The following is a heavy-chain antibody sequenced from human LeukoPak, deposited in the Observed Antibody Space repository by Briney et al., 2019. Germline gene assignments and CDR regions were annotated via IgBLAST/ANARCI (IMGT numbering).Heavy chain of an antibody. D-gene: IGHD5-24*01. CDR3: AVDTITVTAGSYLDY. CDR2: INHSGST. Sequence: SETLSLTCAVYGGSFSGYYWSWIRQPPGKGLEWIGEINHSGSTNYNPSLKSRVTISVDTSKNQFSLKLSSVTAADTAVYYCAVDTITVTAGSYLDYWGLGTLVTVSS. J-gene: IGHJ4*02. CDR1: GGSFSGYY. V-gene: IGHV4-34*01.